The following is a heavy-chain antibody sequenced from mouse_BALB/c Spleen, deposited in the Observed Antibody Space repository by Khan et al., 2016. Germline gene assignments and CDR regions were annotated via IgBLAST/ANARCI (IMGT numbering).Heavy chain of an antibody. V-gene: IGHV5-6*01. CDR3: ERPDRYGGGFDD. CDR1: GFTFSTYG. Sequence: EVELVESGGDLVKPGGSLNLSCAASGFTFSTYGMSWVRQTPDKRLEWVATISSGGSYPYYPHSVKGRFTISRDTATNTLYLQISSLKSEDTAMXSCERPDRYGGGFDDWGQGTLVTVSA. J-gene: IGHJ3*01. D-gene: IGHD2-14*01. CDR2: ISSGGSYP.